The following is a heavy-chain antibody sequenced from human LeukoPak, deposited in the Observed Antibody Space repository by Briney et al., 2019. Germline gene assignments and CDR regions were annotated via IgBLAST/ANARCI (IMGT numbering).Heavy chain of an antibody. Sequence: PGGSLRLSCAASGFTFSSYAMHWVRQAPGKGLEYVSAISSNGGSTYYANSVKGRFTISRDNSKNTLYLQMGSLRAEDMAVYYCARGGYSSSWYLNWFDPWGQGTLVTVSS. CDR2: ISSNGGST. D-gene: IGHD6-13*01. CDR3: ARGGYSSSWYLNWFDP. V-gene: IGHV3-64*01. J-gene: IGHJ5*02. CDR1: GFTFSSYA.